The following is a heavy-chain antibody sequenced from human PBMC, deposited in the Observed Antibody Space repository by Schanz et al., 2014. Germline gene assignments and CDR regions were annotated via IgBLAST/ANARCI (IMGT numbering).Heavy chain of an antibody. CDR3: ARQGGIRYSPMDV. D-gene: IGHD2-15*01. CDR1: GASISSGGYY. Sequence: QVQLQESGPGLVKPSQTLSLTCTVSGASISSGGYYWDWIRLLPGKGLEWIGYISYSGSTSFNPSLKSRLTMSRDTSKNQFARRLSSVTAADTTVYYCARQGGIRYSPMDVWGRGTTVTVSS. CDR2: ISYSGST. V-gene: IGHV4-31*03. J-gene: IGHJ6*02.